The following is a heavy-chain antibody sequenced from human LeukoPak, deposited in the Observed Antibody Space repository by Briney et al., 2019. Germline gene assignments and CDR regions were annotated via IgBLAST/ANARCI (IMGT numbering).Heavy chain of an antibody. CDR3: ARQSWYDFWSGYHDY. Sequence: PSETLSLTCAVYGGSFSGYYWSWIRQPPGRGLEWIGSIYYSGSTYYNPSLKSRVTISVDTSKNQFSLKLSSVTAADTAVYYCARQSWYDFWSGYHDYWGQGTLVTVSS. J-gene: IGHJ4*02. CDR2: IYYSGST. D-gene: IGHD3-3*01. CDR1: GGSFSGYY. V-gene: IGHV4-34*01.